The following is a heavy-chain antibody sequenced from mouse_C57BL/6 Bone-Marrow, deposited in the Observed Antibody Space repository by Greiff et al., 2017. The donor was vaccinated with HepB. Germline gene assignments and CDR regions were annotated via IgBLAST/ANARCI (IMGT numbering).Heavy chain of an antibody. D-gene: IGHD1-1*01. CDR1: GFTFSSYA. CDR2: ISDGGSYT. J-gene: IGHJ1*03. CDR3: ARAPSITTVVASHWYFDV. V-gene: IGHV5-4*01. Sequence: EVQGVESGGGLVKPGGSLKLSCAASGFTFSSYAMSWVRQTPEKRLEWVATISDGGSYTYYPDNVKGRVTISRDNAKNNLYLQMSHLKSEDTAMYYCARAPSITTVVASHWYFDVWGTGTTVTVSS.